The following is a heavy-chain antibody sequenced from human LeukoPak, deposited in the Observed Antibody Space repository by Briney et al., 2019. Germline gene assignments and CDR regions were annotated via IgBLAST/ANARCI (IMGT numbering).Heavy chain of an antibody. CDR3: ASGVYYYDSSGSTGFDY. CDR2: ISSSSTI. Sequence: GGSLRLSCAASGFTFSSYSMNWVRQAPGKGLEWVSHISSSSTIYYADSVKGRFTISRDNAKNSLYLQMNSLRAEDTAVYYCASGVYYYDSSGSTGFDYWGQGTLVTVSS. CDR1: GFTFSSYS. V-gene: IGHV3-48*01. J-gene: IGHJ4*02. D-gene: IGHD3-22*01.